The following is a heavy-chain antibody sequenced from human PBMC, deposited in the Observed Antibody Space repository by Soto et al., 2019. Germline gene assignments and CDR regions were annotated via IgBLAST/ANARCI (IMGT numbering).Heavy chain of an antibody. CDR1: GFTFSGSA. J-gene: IGHJ5*02. CDR3: TTDPRNYYDSSGSANWFDP. D-gene: IGHD3-22*01. V-gene: IGHV3-73*01. CDR2: IRSKTNNYAT. Sequence: GGSLRLSCAASGFTFSGSAVHWVRQASGKGLEWVGRIRSKTNNYATAYAASVKGRFTISRDDSKNTASLQMNGLKTEDTAVYYCTTDPRNYYDSSGSANWFDPWGQGTLVTVSS.